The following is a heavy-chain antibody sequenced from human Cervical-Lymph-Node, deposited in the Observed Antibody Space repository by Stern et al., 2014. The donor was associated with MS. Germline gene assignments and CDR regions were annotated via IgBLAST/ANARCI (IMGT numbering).Heavy chain of an antibody. J-gene: IGHJ4*02. CDR3: ARDSSGYCLRFDY. Sequence: QVQLQESGPGLEKPSATLSLTCTVSGGSVSSGSYYWGWLGPPPGKGLVCFGNICYSGSTNYTPSLKSRVTISVDTSKNQFSLKLSSVTAADTAVYYCARDSSGYCLRFDYWGQGTLVTVSS. CDR2: ICYSGST. CDR1: GGSVSSGSYY. V-gene: IGHV4-61*01. D-gene: IGHD3-22*01.